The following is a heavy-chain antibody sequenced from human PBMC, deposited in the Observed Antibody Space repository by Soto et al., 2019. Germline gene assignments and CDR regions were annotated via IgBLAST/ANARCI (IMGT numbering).Heavy chain of an antibody. CDR1: GVTVSNNY. CDR3: ARNVPVTTVGY. D-gene: IGHD4-17*01. CDR2: IYSTGNT. J-gene: IGHJ4*02. V-gene: IGHV3-66*01. Sequence: EVKLVESGGGLVQPGGSLRLSCAASGVTVSNNYMTWVRQAPGKGLELVSSIYSTGNTFYADSVKGRFTISRDNSKNTLYLQLTSLRVDDTAVYYCARNVPVTTVGYWGQGTRVSASS.